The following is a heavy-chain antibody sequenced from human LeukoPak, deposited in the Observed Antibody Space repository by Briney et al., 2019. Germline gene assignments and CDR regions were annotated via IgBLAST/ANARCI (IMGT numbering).Heavy chain of an antibody. CDR3: ATGLISAYET. D-gene: IGHD3-16*01. CDR1: GFTSASFVNYW. V-gene: IGHV3-74*01. J-gene: IGHJ3*02. Sequence: GGSLRLSCAASGFTSASFVNYWMHWVRQAPGKGLVWVSRVKGDGTSTIYADFVKGRFTISRDNAKNTIYLQMNSLRSDDTAVYYCATGLISAYETWGQGTVLTVSS. CDR2: VKGDGTST.